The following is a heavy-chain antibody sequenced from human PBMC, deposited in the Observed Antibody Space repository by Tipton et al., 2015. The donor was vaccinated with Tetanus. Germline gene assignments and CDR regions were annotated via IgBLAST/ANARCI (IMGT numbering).Heavy chain of an antibody. J-gene: IGHJ5*01. CDR3: ARQYVQQSMPGPTYNWFDS. CDR2: INYRGTT. CDR1: DGSFTGYK. D-gene: IGHD2-2*01. V-gene: IGHV4-34*01. Sequence: TLSLTCDVSDGSFTGYKWTWLRQPPRKGLEWIGDINYRGTTTSNPSLQSRLNILLDTSKRQFSLRLTPVTAADTAVYFCARQYVQQSMPGPTYNWFDSWGQGTLVTVSS.